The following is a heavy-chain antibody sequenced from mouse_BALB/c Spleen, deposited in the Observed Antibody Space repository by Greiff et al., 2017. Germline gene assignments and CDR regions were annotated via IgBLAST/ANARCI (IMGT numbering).Heavy chain of an antibody. J-gene: IGHJ4*01. V-gene: IGHV7-3*02. CDR3: ARGRHYGAMDY. CDR1: GFTFTDYY. CDR2: IRNKANGYTS. D-gene: IGHD1-1*01. Sequence: DVMLVESGGGLVQPGGSLRLSCATSGFTFTDYYMSWVRQPPGKALEWLGFIRNKANGYTSEYSASVQGRFTISRDNSQCILYLQMNTLRAEDSATYSCARGRHYGAMDYWGEGTSVTVSS.